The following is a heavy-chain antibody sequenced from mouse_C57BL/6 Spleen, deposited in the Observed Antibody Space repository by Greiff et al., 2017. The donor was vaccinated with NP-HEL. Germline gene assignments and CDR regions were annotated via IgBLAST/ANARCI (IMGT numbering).Heavy chain of an antibody. V-gene: IGHV1-50*01. CDR1: GYTFTSYW. J-gene: IGHJ2*01. D-gene: IGHD2-3*01. Sequence: VQLQQSGAELVKPGASVKLSCKASGYTFTSYWMQRVKQRPGQGLEWIGEIDPSDSYTNYNQKFKGKATLTVDTSSSTAYMQLSSLTSEDSAVYYCARFYDDGPYYFDYWGQGTTLTVSS. CDR2: IDPSDSYT. CDR3: ARFYDDGPYYFDY.